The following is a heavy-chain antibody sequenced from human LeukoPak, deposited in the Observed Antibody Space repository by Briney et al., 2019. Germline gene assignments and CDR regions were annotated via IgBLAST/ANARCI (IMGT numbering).Heavy chain of an antibody. Sequence: PGGSLRLSCAASGFTFSSYGMHWVRQAPGKGREWVAVISYDGSNKYYADSVKGRFTISRDNSKNTLYLQMNSLRAEDTAVYYCAKDLAVVVVAADAFDYWGQGTLVTVSS. CDR2: ISYDGSNK. J-gene: IGHJ4*02. V-gene: IGHV3-30*18. CDR3: AKDLAVVVVAADAFDY. CDR1: GFTFSSYG. D-gene: IGHD2-15*01.